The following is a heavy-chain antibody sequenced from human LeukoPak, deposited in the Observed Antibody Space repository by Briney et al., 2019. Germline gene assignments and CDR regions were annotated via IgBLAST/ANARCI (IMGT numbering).Heavy chain of an antibody. J-gene: IGHJ6*03. CDR3: ASPAMAFIDQGRYNYYYYMDV. CDR2: IYHSGST. Sequence: SETLSLTCTVSGYSISSGYYWGWIRQPPGKGLEWIGSIYHSGSTYYNPSLKSRVNISVDPSTHPFSLKLCSLPAADTAVYYCASPAMAFIDQGRYNYYYYMDVWGKGTTVTVSS. V-gene: IGHV4-38-2*02. D-gene: IGHD5-18*01. CDR1: GYSISSGYY.